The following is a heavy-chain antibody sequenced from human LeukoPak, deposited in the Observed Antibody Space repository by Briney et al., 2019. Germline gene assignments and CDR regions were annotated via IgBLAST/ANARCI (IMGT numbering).Heavy chain of an antibody. V-gene: IGHV3-15*01. CDR1: GFTFSNAW. Sequence: GGSLRLSCAASGFTFSNAWMSWVRQAPGKGLEWVGRIKSKTDGGITDYAAPVKGRFTISRDDSKNTLYLQMNSLKTEDTGVYYCTTAYCSGGSCYGGAFDIWGQGTMVTVSS. CDR3: TTAYCSGGSCYGGAFDI. D-gene: IGHD2-15*01. J-gene: IGHJ3*02. CDR2: IKSKTDGGIT.